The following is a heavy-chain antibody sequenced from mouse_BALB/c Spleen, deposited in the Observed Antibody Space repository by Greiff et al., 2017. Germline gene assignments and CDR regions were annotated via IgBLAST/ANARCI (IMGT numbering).Heavy chain of an antibody. CDR1: GFTFSSYA. J-gene: IGHJ1*01. D-gene: IGHD1-1*01. CDR3: ARGNDGSSWYFDV. V-gene: IGHV5-6-5*01. Sequence: EVKLVESGGGLVKPGGSLKLSCAASGFTFSSYAMSWVRQTPEKRLEWVASISSGGSTYYPDSVKGRFTISRDNARNILYLQMSSLRSEDTAMYYCARGNDGSSWYFDVWGAGTTVTVSS. CDR2: ISSGGST.